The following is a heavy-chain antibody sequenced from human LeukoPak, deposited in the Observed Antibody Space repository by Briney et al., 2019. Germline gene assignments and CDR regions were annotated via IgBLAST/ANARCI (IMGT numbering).Heavy chain of an antibody. CDR2: IGSSGTTI. V-gene: IGHV3-48*04. D-gene: IGHD6-19*01. J-gene: IGHJ4*02. CDR3: ALLAVASDFDY. Sequence: GGSLRLSCAASGFTFDDFGMSWVRQAPGKGLEWVSNIGSSGTTIYYADSVKGRFSISRDNAKNSLYLQMNSLRVEDTAVYYCALLAVASDFDYWGQGALVTVSS. CDR1: GFTFDDFG.